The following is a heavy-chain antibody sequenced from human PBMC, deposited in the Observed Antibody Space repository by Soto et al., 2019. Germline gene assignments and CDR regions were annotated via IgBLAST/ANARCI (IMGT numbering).Heavy chain of an antibody. CDR1: GFTFSSYA. CDR2: ISGSGGST. D-gene: IGHD3-3*01. Sequence: LGGSLRLSCAASGFTFSSYAMSWVRQAPGKGLEWVSAISGSGGSTYYADSVKGRFTISRDNSKNTLYLQMNSLRAEDTAVYYCAKSRGAYDFWSGYYADYWGQGTLVTVSS. V-gene: IGHV3-23*01. CDR3: AKSRGAYDFWSGYYADY. J-gene: IGHJ4*02.